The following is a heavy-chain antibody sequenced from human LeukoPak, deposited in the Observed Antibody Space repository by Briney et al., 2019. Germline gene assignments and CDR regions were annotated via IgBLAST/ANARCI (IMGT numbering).Heavy chain of an antibody. CDR2: ISSSSSYI. J-gene: IGHJ6*04. V-gene: IGHV3-21*01. CDR1: GFTFSSYS. D-gene: IGHD2-15*01. Sequence: GGSLRLSCAASGFTFSSYSMNWVRQAPGKGLEWVSSISSSSSYIYYADSVKGRFTISRDNAKNSLYLQMNSLRAEDTAVYYCAKMDGGYYYYGMDVWGKGTTVTVSS. CDR3: AKMDGGYYYYGMDV.